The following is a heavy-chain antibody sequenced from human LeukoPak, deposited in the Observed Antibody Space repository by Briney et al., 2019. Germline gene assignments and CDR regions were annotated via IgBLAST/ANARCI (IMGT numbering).Heavy chain of an antibody. CDR2: ISGSGGST. Sequence: GGSLRLSCAAYGFTFSSYAMSWVRQAPGKGLEWVSAISGSGGSTYYADSVKGRFTISRDNSKNTLYLQMNSLRAEDTAVYYCAKNLDSSGYYLFDYWGQGTLVTVSS. D-gene: IGHD3-22*01. CDR3: AKNLDSSGYYLFDY. V-gene: IGHV3-23*01. CDR1: GFTFSSYA. J-gene: IGHJ4*02.